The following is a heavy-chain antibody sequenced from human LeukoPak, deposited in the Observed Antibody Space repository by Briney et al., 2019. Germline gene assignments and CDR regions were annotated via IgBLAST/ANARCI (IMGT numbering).Heavy chain of an antibody. Sequence: ASVKVSCKASGYTFTSYAMHWVRQAPGQRLEWMGWINAGNGNAKYSQKFQGRVTITRDTSASTAYMELSSLRSEDTAVYYCAREGREGNFDYWGQGTLVTVSS. V-gene: IGHV1-3*01. CDR3: AREGREGNFDY. D-gene: IGHD3-10*01. J-gene: IGHJ4*02. CDR2: INAGNGNA. CDR1: GYTFTSYA.